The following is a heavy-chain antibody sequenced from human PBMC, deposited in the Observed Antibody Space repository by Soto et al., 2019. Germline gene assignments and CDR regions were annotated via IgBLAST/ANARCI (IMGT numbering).Heavy chain of an antibody. J-gene: IGHJ4*02. Sequence: LRLSFAASGFTFVSNWISWVRQAPGKGLEWVANMKRDGSEKYYVDSVKGRFTISRDNAKNTLYLQMNSLRADDTAVYYCASLEWESSGYADYWGQGTQVTVSS. CDR1: GFTFVSNW. V-gene: IGHV3-7*03. CDR3: ASLEWESSGYADY. D-gene: IGHD5-12*01. CDR2: MKRDGSEK.